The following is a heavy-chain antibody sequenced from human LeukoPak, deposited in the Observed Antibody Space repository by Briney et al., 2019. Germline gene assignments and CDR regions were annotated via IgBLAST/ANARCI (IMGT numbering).Heavy chain of an antibody. D-gene: IGHD3-10*01. J-gene: IGHJ5*02. CDR3: ARGRGLLSFGERWFDP. CDR2: INHSEST. Sequence: SGTLSLTCAVYGGSFSGYYWSWLPQPPGKGLEWSGEINHSESTNYNPSLKSRVTISVDTSKNQFSLKRSSVTAADTAVYYCARGRGLLSFGERWFDPWDQGTLVTVSS. V-gene: IGHV4-34*01. CDR1: GGSFSGYY.